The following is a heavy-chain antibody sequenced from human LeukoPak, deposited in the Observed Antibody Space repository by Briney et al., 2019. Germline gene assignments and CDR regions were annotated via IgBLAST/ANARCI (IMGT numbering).Heavy chain of an antibody. V-gene: IGHV3-48*03. D-gene: IGHD6-13*01. CDR2: ISFSGDII. CDR1: GFTFSGYE. Sequence: PGGSLRLSCAASGFTFSGYEVNWVRRAPGRGLEWVSYISFSGDIIHYADSVKGRFTVSRENTKNSLYLQMNSLRDEDTAVYYCARDGYSSSWSDFDSWGQGTLVTVSS. J-gene: IGHJ4*02. CDR3: ARDGYSSSWSDFDS.